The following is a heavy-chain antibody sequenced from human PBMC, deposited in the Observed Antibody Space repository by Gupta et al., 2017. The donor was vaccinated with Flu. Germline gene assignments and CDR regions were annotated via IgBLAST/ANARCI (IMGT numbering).Heavy chain of an antibody. CDR3: ARGHYAMDV. J-gene: IGHJ6*02. V-gene: IGHV3-7*01. CDR2: IKQDGSEE. Sequence: GFTFIDYWMTWVRHAPGKGLEWVANIKQDGSEEYYVDSVKGRFTISRDNAKNSLSLQMNSLRAEDTAVYDGARGHYAMDVWGQGTTVTVSS. CDR1: GFTFIDYW.